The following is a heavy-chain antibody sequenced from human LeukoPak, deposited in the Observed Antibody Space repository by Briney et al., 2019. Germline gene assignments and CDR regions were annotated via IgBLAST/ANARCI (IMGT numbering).Heavy chain of an antibody. D-gene: IGHD2-21*02. CDR1: GGSFSGYY. V-gene: IGHV4-34*01. CDR3: ARGRPPWGGLHNWFDP. J-gene: IGHJ5*02. Sequence: PSETLSLTCAVYGGSFSGYYWSWIRQPPGKGLEWIGEINHSGSTNYNPSLKSRVTISVDTSKNQFSLKLSSVTAADTAVYYCARGRPPWGGLHNWFDPWGQGNLVTVSS. CDR2: INHSGST.